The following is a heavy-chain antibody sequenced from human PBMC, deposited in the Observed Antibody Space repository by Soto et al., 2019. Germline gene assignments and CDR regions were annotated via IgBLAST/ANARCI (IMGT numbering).Heavy chain of an antibody. CDR1: GGSISSGGYY. CDR3: ASSEYYYGSGGLTFDY. V-gene: IGHV4-31*03. D-gene: IGHD3-10*01. J-gene: IGHJ4*02. Sequence: SETLSLTCTVSGGSISSGGYYWSWIRQHPGKGLEWIGYIYYSGSTYYNPSLKSRVTISVDTSKNQFSLKLSSVTAADTAVYYCASSEYYYGSGGLTFDYWGQGTLVTVSS. CDR2: IYYSGST.